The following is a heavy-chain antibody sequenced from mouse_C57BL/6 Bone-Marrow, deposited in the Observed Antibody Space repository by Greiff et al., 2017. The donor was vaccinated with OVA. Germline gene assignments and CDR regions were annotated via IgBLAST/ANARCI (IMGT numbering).Heavy chain of an antibody. V-gene: IGHV1-63*01. Sequence: VQLQQSGAELVRPGTSVQMSCKASGYTFTNYWIGWAKQRPGHGLEWIGDIYPGGGYTNYHEKFKGKATLTADKSSSTAYMQFSSLTSEDSAIYYCARASDGYYGDFDYWGQGTTLTVSS. CDR1: GYTFTNYW. CDR3: ARASDGYYGDFDY. CDR2: IYPGGGYT. J-gene: IGHJ2*01. D-gene: IGHD2-3*01.